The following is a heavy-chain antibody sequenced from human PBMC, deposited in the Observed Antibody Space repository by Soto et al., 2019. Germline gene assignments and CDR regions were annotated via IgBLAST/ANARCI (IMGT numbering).Heavy chain of an antibody. Sequence: GGSLRLSCAASGFTFSSYSMNWVRQAPGKGLEWVSYISSSSSTIYYADSVKGRFTISRDNAKNSLYLQMNSLRDEDTAVYYCARDRWGVVVPAAIYYYYYGMDVWGQGTTVTVSS. J-gene: IGHJ6*02. CDR3: ARDRWGVVVPAAIYYYYYGMDV. D-gene: IGHD2-2*02. CDR1: GFTFSSYS. CDR2: ISSSSSTI. V-gene: IGHV3-48*02.